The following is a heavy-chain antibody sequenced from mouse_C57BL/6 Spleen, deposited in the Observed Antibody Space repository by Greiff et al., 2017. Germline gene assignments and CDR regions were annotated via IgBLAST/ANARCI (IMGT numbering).Heavy chain of an antibody. CDR2: IYPGDGDT. D-gene: IGHD2-12*01. V-gene: IGHV1-82*01. J-gene: IGHJ4*01. CDR1: GYAFSSSW. CDR3: GRYRLALYSMDA. Sequence: QVQLQQSGPELVKPGASVKISCKASGYAFSSSWMNWVKQRPGKGLEWIGRIYPGDGDTNYNGKFKGKATLTADKSSSTAYMQLSSLTSEDSAVYFCGRYRLALYSMDAWGQGTSVTVSS.